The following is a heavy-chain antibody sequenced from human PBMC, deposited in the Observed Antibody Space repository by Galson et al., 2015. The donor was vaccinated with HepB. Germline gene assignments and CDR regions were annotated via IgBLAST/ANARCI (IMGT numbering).Heavy chain of an antibody. CDR1: GFMFSGYA. CDR2: ISGSGYT. CDR3: AKEVGADIRGRCDY. V-gene: IGHV3-23*01. Sequence: SLRLSCAASGFMFSGYAMSWVRQAPGKGLEWVSAISGSGYTYYADSVKGRFTISRDSSKNTLYLQMNSLRAEDTAVYPCAKEVGADIRGRCDYWGQGILVTVSS. D-gene: IGHD1-26*01. J-gene: IGHJ4*02.